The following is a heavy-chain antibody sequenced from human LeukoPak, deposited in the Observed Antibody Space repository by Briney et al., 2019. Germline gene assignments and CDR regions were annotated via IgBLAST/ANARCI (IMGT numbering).Heavy chain of an antibody. Sequence: KSSETLSLTCTVSGGSISSYYWSWIRQPAGKGLEWVGRIYTSGSTNYNPSLKSRVTMSVDTSKNQFSLKLSSVTAADTAVYYCARGYCSSTSCYDDYWGQGTLVTASS. D-gene: IGHD2-2*01. J-gene: IGHJ4*02. V-gene: IGHV4-4*07. CDR2: IYTSGST. CDR1: GGSISSYY. CDR3: ARGYCSSTSCYDDY.